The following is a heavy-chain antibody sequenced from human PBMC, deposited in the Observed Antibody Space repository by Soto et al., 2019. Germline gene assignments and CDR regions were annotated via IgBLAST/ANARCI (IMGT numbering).Heavy chain of an antibody. CDR2: IYQPGAA. D-gene: IGHD1-26*01. J-gene: IGHJ3*02. CDR1: GGSLSSDNFF. Sequence: QVQLQESGPELVKPSQTLSVTCTVSGGSLSSDNFFWSWVRQHPKTGLEWDGDIYQPGAAYYNPSLKSRLNISPDTSNNRFSLSLFSVTAADTAVYYCAREVISPATSDAFDIWGQGTMVNVSS. V-gene: IGHV4-31*03. CDR3: AREVISPATSDAFDI.